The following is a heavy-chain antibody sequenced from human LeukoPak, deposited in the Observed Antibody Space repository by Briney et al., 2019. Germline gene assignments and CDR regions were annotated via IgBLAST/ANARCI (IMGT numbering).Heavy chain of an antibody. CDR2: IYPGDSDT. J-gene: IGHJ6*02. V-gene: IGHV5-51*01. Sequence: GESLKISCKGSGHSFTSYWIGWVRQMPGKGLEWMGIIYPGDSDTRYSPSFQGQVTISADKSISTAYLQWSSLKASDTATYYCARQSTNYYYGMDVWGQGTTVTVSS. D-gene: IGHD5/OR15-5a*01. CDR3: ARQSTNYYYGMDV. CDR1: GHSFTSYW.